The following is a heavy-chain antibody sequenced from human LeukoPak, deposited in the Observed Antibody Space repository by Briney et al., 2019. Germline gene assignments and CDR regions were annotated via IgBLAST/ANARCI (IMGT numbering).Heavy chain of an antibody. J-gene: IGHJ3*02. CDR1: GGSISNYY. CDR2: IYYSGST. CDR3: ARGYYDSGSHIDAFDI. V-gene: IGHV4-59*01. D-gene: IGHD3-10*01. Sequence: SETLSLTCTVSGGSISNYYWSWIRQPPGKGLDWIGYIYYSGSTNYNPSLKSRVTISVDTPKSQFSLKLSSVTAADTAVYYCARGYYDSGSHIDAFDIWGQGTMVTVSS.